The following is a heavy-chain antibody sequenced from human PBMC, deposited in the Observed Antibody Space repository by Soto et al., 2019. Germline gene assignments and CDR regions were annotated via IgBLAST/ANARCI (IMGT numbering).Heavy chain of an antibody. V-gene: IGHV1-69*13. CDR3: ASRDGYNHFHYYYYGMDV. CDR1: GGTFSSYA. J-gene: IGHJ6*02. D-gene: IGHD5-12*01. Sequence: GASVKVSCKASGGTFSSYAISWVRQAPGQGLEWMGGIIPIFGTANYAQKFQGRVTITADESTSTAYMEPSSLRSEDTAVYYCASRDGYNHFHYYYYGMDVWGQGTTVTVSS. CDR2: IIPIFGTA.